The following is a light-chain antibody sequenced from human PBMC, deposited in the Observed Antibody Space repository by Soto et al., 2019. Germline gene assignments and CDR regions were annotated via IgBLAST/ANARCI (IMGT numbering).Light chain of an antibody. CDR1: QSVSSSY. V-gene: IGKV3-20*01. CDR3: QQYGSSGT. Sequence: EIVLTQSPGTLSLSPGERATLSCRASQSVSSSYFAWYQQKPGQAPRLLIYDASNRATGIPARFSGSGSGTDFTLTISRLEPEDFAVYYCQQYGSSGTFGQGTKVDIK. CDR2: DAS. J-gene: IGKJ1*01.